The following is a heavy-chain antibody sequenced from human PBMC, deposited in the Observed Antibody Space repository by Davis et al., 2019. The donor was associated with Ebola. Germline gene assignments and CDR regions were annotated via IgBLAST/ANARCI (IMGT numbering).Heavy chain of an antibody. CDR3: GSDDLSGLIDS. CDR1: GCTISNGDYP. CDR2: IHHSGGT. D-gene: IGHD1-26*01. V-gene: IGHV4-30-4*08. Sequence: SETLSLTCTVSGCTISNGDYPWSWTRQSPGKGPEWIGYIHHSGGTYYNPSLKSRLTLAVDTSKNQCSLNLSSVAAADTAVYYCGSDDLSGLIDSWGQGTLVTVSS. J-gene: IGHJ4*02.